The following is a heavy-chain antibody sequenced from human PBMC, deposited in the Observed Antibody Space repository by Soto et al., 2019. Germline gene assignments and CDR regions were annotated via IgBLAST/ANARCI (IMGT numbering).Heavy chain of an antibody. V-gene: IGHV1-24*01. D-gene: IGHD2-2*01. Sequence: ASVKVSCKVSGYTLTELAMHWVRQAPGKGLEWMGGFDPEDGETIYAQKFQGRVTMTEDTSTDTAYMELSSLRSEDTAVYYCALNFPQLSLTFFDYCGQGTLVTVCS. CDR3: ALNFPQLSLTFFDY. J-gene: IGHJ4*02. CDR1: GYTLTELA. CDR2: FDPEDGET.